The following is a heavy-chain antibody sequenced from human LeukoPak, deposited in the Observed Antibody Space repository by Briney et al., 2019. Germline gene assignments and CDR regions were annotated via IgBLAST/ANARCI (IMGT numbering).Heavy chain of an antibody. D-gene: IGHD3-10*01. CDR2: SGSS. J-gene: IGHJ6*02. V-gene: IGHV4-59*01. CDR1: GGSFSDYY. CDR3: ARTSRHYYGSGKNVTPWPAGLDV. Sequence: SETLSLTCTVSGGSFSDYYWTWIRQSPGKGLEWIGYSGSSKYNPSLKSRVTISVDTTKRHFSLTLSSVTAADTAVYYCARTSRHYYGSGKNVTPWPAGLDVWGQGTTVTVS.